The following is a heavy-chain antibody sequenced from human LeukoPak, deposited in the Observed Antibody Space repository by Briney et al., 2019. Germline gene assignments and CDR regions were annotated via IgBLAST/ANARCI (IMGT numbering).Heavy chain of an antibody. CDR1: GDSINSGHY. CDR2: MYHSGST. CDR3: AGEARGIAAAGTGY. J-gene: IGHJ4*02. V-gene: IGHV4-38-2*02. Sequence: SETLSLTCGVSGDSINSGHYWGWIRQPPGKGLEWIGSMYHSGSTNYNPSLKSRVTISVDTSKNQFSLKLSSVTAADTAVYYCAGEARGIAAAGTGYWGQGTLVTVSS. D-gene: IGHD6-13*01.